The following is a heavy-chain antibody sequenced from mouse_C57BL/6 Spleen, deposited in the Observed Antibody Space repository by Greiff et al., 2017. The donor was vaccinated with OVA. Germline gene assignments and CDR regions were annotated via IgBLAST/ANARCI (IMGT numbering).Heavy chain of an antibody. D-gene: IGHD4-1*01. CDR2: INPSTGGT. CDR1: GYSFTGYY. Sequence: VQLQQSGPELVKPGASVKISCKASGYSFTGYYMNWVKQSPEKSLEWIGEINPSTGGTTYNQKFKAKATLTVDKSSSTAYMQLKSLTSEDSAVYYCANWEFAYWGQGTLVTVS. J-gene: IGHJ3*01. CDR3: ANWEFAY. V-gene: IGHV1-42*01.